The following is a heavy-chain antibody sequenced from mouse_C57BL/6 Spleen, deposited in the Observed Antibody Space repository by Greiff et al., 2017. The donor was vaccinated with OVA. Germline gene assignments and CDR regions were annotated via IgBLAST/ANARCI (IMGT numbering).Heavy chain of an antibody. CDR2: IDPENGDT. J-gene: IGHJ1*03. CDR3: TTGVITTVVEGYFDV. V-gene: IGHV14-4*01. Sequence: EVMLVESGAELVRPGASVKLSCTASGFNIKDDYMHWVKQRPEQGLEWIGWIDPENGDTEYASKFQGKATITADTSSNTAYLQLSSLTSEDTAVYYGTTGVITTVVEGYFDVWGTGTTVTVSS. D-gene: IGHD1-1*01. CDR1: GFNIKDDY.